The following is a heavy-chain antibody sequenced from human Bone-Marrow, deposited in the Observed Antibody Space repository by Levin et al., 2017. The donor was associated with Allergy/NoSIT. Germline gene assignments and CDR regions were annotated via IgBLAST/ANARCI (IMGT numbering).Heavy chain of an antibody. Sequence: PGGSLRLSCTASGFTFSNYVMTWVRQASGKGLEWVSAIERGGDTYYADSVKGRFTISRDNSKKTLYLQMNNLRAEDTAVYYCAKRGDGCRGGKCYGGMDVWGQGTTVTVSS. D-gene: IGHD2-15*01. CDR2: IERGGDT. CDR3: AKRGDGCRGGKCYGGMDV. J-gene: IGHJ6*02. V-gene: IGHV3-23*01. CDR1: GFTFSNYV.